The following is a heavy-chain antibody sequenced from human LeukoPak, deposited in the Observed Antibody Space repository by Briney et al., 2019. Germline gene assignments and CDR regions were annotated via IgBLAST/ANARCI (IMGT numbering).Heavy chain of an antibody. D-gene: IGHD6-19*01. CDR2: FDPEDGET. Sequence: VASVKVSCKVSGYTLTELSMHWVRQAPGKGLEWMGGFDPEDGETIYAQKFQGRVTMTEDTSTDTAYMELSSLRSEDTAVYYCATPSTEYSSGWYDYWGQGTLVTVSS. V-gene: IGHV1-24*01. J-gene: IGHJ4*02. CDR3: ATPSTEYSSGWYDY. CDR1: GYTLTELS.